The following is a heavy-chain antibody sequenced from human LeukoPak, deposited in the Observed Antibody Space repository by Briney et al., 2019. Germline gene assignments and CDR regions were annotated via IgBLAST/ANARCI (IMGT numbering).Heavy chain of an antibody. CDR3: ARCRSYVQQLVQVYFDY. CDR1: GFTFSDYY. CDR2: ISSSGSTI. J-gene: IGHJ4*02. Sequence: GGSLRLSCAASGFTFSDYYMSWIRQAPGKGLEWVSYISSSGSTIYYADSVKGRFTISRDNAKNSLYLQMSSLRAEGTAVYYCARCRSYVQQLVQVYFDYWGQGTLVTVSS. D-gene: IGHD6-13*01. V-gene: IGHV3-11*01.